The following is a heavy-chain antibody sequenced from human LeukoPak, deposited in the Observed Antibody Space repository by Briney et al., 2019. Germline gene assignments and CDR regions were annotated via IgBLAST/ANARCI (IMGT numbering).Heavy chain of an antibody. CDR1: GLIFDEYA. V-gene: IGHV3-9*01. J-gene: IGHJ4*02. CDR2: ISWNSADI. D-gene: IGHD4-11*01. CDR3: TKETTVTNTGFDS. Sequence: GGSLRLSCAVSGLIFDEYAMHWVRQAPGKGLEWVSGISWNSADIAYADSVKGRFTISRDNAKNSLYLQMNSLRAEDTALYYCTKETTVTNTGFDSWGQGTLVTVSS.